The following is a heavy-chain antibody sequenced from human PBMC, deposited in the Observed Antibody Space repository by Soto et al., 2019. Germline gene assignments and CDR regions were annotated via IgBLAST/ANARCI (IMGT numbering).Heavy chain of an antibody. Sequence: GGSLRLSCASSVFSFSSSAMSWVRQAPGKGLEWVSAISESGDNTFYADSVKGRFTISRENSNNALYLQMDTLRAEDTALYFCAKGGYTYGLDPWGQGTLVTVSS. CDR1: VFSFSSSA. D-gene: IGHD5-18*01. CDR3: AKGGYTYGLDP. CDR2: ISESGDNT. V-gene: IGHV3-23*01. J-gene: IGHJ5*02.